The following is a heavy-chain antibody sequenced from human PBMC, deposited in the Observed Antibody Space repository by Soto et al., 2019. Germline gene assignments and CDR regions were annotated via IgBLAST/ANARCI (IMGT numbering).Heavy chain of an antibody. D-gene: IGHD3-10*01. V-gene: IGHV4-31*03. Sequence: PSETLSLTCTVSGGSISSGFYYWSWIRQRPGEGLEWIGYISYSGSTYYNPSLKSRVTISVDTSQNQFSLKLSSVTAADTAVYFCARYGSGSYYPTTFDYWGQGTLVTVSS. CDR1: GGSISSGFYY. J-gene: IGHJ4*02. CDR3: ARYGSGSYYPTTFDY. CDR2: ISYSGST.